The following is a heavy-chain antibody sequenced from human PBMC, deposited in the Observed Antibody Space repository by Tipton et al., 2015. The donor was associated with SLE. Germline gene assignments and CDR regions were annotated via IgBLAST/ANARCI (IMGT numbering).Heavy chain of an antibody. D-gene: IGHD2-15*01. CDR1: GFTFSSYA. CDR3: ARDLVVVAATGIFDY. V-gene: IGHV3-23*01. CDR2: ISGSGGST. Sequence: SLRLSCAASGFTFSSYAMSWVRQAPGKGLEWVSAISGSGGSTYYADSVKGRFTISRDNSKNTLYLQMNSLRAEDTAVYYCARDLVVVAATGIFDYWGQGTLVTVSS. J-gene: IGHJ4*02.